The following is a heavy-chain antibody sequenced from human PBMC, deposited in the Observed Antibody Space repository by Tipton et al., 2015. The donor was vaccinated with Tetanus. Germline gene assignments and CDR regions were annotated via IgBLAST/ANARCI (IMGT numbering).Heavy chain of an antibody. J-gene: IGHJ6*02. V-gene: IGHV3-21*01. Sequence: GSLRLSCAASGFTFSSYTMNWVRQPPGKGLEWVSSFSATGGYKYYADSVKGRFNISRDNAKNSLYLQMNSLRAEDTALYYCAKDLEDQYYYGMDVWGRGTTVTVSS. CDR1: GFTFSSYT. D-gene: IGHD1-1*01. CDR2: FSATGGYK. CDR3: AKDLEDQYYYGMDV.